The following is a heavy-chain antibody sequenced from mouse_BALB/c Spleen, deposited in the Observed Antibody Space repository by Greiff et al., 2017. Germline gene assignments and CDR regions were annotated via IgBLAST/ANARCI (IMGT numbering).Heavy chain of an antibody. Sequence: VQLQQPGAELVKPGASVKLSCKASGYTFTSYWMHWVKQRPEQGLEWIGWIDPENGDTEYAPKFQGKATMTADTSSNTAYLQLSSLTSEDTAVYYCNAWGRAWFAYWGQGTLVTVSA. J-gene: IGHJ3*01. CDR3: NAWGRAWFAY. CDR2: IDPENGDT. V-gene: IGHV14-4*02. CDR1: GYTFTSYW.